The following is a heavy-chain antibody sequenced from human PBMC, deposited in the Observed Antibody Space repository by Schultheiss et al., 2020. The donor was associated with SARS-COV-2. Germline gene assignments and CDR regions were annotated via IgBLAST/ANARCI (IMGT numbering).Heavy chain of an antibody. D-gene: IGHD2-2*01. V-gene: IGHV1-3*01. Sequence: ASVKVSCKASGYTFTSYAMHWVRQAPGQRLEWMGWINAGNGNTKYSQKFQGRVTITADKSTSTAYMELRSLRSDDTAVYYCARDRGGVVVPAERFDPWGQGTLVTVSS. CDR1: GYTFTSYA. CDR2: INAGNGNT. CDR3: ARDRGGVVVPAERFDP. J-gene: IGHJ5*02.